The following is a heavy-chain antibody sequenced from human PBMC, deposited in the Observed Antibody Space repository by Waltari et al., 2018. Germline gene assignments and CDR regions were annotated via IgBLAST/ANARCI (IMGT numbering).Heavy chain of an antibody. D-gene: IGHD5-12*01. CDR1: GGYTGRSSYY. CDR3: ARHWKKSGYRFDP. V-gene: IGHV4-39*01. Sequence: QLQLQESGPGLVKPPGTLSLTCTVSGGYTGRSSYYWGWIRQSPGKGLEWIGSIYYSGRIDYNPTLKSRVTISGDTSKNQFSLELTSVTAADTAVYYCARHWKKSGYRFDPWGQGTLVTVSS. CDR2: IYYSGRI. J-gene: IGHJ5*02.